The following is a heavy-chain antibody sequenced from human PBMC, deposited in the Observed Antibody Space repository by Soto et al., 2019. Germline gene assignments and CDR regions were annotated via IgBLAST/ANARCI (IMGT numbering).Heavy chain of an antibody. CDR1: GGSFSGYY. J-gene: IGHJ5*02. Sequence: SETLSLTCAVYGGSFSGYYWSWIRQPPGKGLEWIGEINHSGSTNYNPSLKSRVTISVDTSKNQFSLKLSSVTAADTAVYYCARLVVAATSTRWFDPWGQGTPVTVSS. CDR2: INHSGST. V-gene: IGHV4-34*01. CDR3: ARLVVAATSTRWFDP. D-gene: IGHD2-15*01.